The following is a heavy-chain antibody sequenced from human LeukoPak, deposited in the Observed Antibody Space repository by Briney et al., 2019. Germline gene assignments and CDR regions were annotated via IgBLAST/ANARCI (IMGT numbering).Heavy chain of an antibody. D-gene: IGHD3-22*01. CDR1: GFTFSSYW. Sequence: TGGSLRLSCAASGFTFSSYWMHWVRQAPGKGLVWVSRINSDGSSKNYADSVKGRFTISRDNAKNTLYLQMNSLRADDTAVYYCARVNYYYDSSGYYSWGQGTLVTVSS. CDR2: INSDGSSK. CDR3: ARVNYYYDSSGYYS. J-gene: IGHJ4*02. V-gene: IGHV3-74*01.